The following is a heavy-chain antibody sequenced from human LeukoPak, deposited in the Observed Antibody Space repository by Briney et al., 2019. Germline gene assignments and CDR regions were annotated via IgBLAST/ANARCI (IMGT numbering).Heavy chain of an antibody. V-gene: IGHV1-69*04. CDR1: GGTFSSYA. D-gene: IGHD3-9*01. J-gene: IGHJ5*02. Sequence: ASVTVTFKSSGGTFSSYAFSWVRQAPAQGLEWMGSIIPIAGGANYAQKFQGRVSITAENSTSKAFMVLSSLRCEDTAVYYCSSAPVIYDILTGYYIGWFDLWGQGTLVTVSS. CDR3: SSAPVIYDILTGYYIGWFDL. CDR2: IIPIAGGA.